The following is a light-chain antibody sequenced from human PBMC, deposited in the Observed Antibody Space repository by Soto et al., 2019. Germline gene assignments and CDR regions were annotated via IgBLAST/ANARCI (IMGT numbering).Light chain of an antibody. J-gene: IGKJ2*01. CDR3: QQYGSSPPYT. CDR1: QSVSSSY. CDR2: GAS. V-gene: IGKV3-20*01. Sequence: EIVLTQSPGTLSLSPGERATLSCRASQSVSSSYLAWYQQKPGQAPRLLIYGASSRATGIPDRLSGSGSGTDFTLTIRRLEPEDFPVYYCQQYGSSPPYTFGQGTKLEI.